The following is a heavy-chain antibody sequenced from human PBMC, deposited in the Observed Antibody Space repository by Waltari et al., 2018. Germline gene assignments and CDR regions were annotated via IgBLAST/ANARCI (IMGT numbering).Heavy chain of an antibody. CDR2: IRTKTNNYAA. CDR3: SRHDPLYY. J-gene: IGHJ4*02. V-gene: IGHV3-73*01. Sequence: EEQMVESGGDLVQPGGSLKLSCAASGCLLSDSAGHWVSRAPGKGREWVACIRTKTNNYAADDGASVKVRFTMSRGDWRNVAYLQMSSLTTEDTALYYCSRHDPLYYWGQGTLVTVSS. CDR1: GCLLSDSA.